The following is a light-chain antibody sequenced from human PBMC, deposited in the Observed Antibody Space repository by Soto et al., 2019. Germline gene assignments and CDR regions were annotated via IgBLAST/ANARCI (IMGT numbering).Light chain of an antibody. CDR1: KSNIGANYN. Sequence: QSVLTQPPSVSGAPGQRVTISCNGSKSNIGANYNVNWYQQSPGTAPKLLIYANDNRPSGVPQRFSGSKSGTSASLAITGLQSEAEADYYCQSYDTSLPGLLFGVGTKVTVL. V-gene: IGLV1-40*01. CDR2: AND. J-gene: IGLJ2*01. CDR3: QSYDTSLPGLL.